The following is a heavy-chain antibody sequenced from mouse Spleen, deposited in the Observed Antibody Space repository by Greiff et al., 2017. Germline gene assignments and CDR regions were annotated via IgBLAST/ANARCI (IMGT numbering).Heavy chain of an antibody. CDR2: INPNYGTT. D-gene: IGHD2-12*01. CDR1: GYSFTDYN. V-gene: IGHV1-39*01. Sequence: VQLKQSGPELVKPGASVKISCKASGYSFTDYNMNWVKQSNGKSLEWIGVINPNYGTTSYNQKFKGKATLTVDQSSSTAYMQLNSLTSEDSAVYYCAFEGYYSPAWFAYWGQGTLVTVSA. CDR3: AFEGYYSPAWFAY. J-gene: IGHJ3*01.